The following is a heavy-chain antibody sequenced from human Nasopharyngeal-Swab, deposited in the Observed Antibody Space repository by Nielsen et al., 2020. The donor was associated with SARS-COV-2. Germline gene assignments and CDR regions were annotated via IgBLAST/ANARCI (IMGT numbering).Heavy chain of an antibody. J-gene: IGHJ3*02. V-gene: IGHV4-59*01. D-gene: IGHD6-19*01. Sequence: SETLSLTCTVPGASMSGYSWSWIRQPPGKGLEWIAFMYDNEYTNYNPSLRGRATISLDTSKNQFSLKVTSVTAADTAVYYCARENWQLANVFDIWGQGTMVTVSS. CDR3: ARENWQLANVFDI. CDR2: MYDNEYT. CDR1: GASMSGYS.